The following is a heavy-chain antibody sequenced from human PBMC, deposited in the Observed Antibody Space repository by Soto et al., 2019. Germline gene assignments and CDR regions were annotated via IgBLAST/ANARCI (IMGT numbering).Heavy chain of an antibody. D-gene: IGHD6-13*01. CDR1: GGSISSYY. V-gene: IGHV4-59*08. Sequence: ETLSLTCTVSGGSISSYYWSWIRQPPGKELEWIGNIYYSGSTNYNPSLKSRLTISVDTSKSQFSLKLSSVTAADTAVYYCASQKLDVPAYFDYWGQGTLVTVSS. CDR3: ASQKLDVPAYFDY. CDR2: IYYSGST. J-gene: IGHJ4*02.